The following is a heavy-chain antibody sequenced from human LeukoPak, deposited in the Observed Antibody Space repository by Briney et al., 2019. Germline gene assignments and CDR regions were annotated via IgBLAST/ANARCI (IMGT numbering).Heavy chain of an antibody. CDR2: IYYSGST. CDR3: ARGLKSGIDP. D-gene: IGHD3-10*01. CDR1: GGSISSYY. V-gene: IGHV4-59*01. J-gene: IGHJ5*02. Sequence: SGTLSLTCTVSGGSISSYYWSWIRQTPGKGLEWIGYIYYSGSTNYNPSLKSRVTISVDTSKNQFSLKLSSVTAADTAVYYCARGLKSGIDPWGQGTLVTVSS.